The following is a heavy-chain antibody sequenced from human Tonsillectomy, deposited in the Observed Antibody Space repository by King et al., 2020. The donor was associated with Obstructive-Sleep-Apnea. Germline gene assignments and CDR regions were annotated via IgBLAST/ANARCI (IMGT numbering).Heavy chain of an antibody. D-gene: IGHD6-6*01. Sequence: VQLVESGGGVVQPGRSLRLSCAASGFTFSNYAMHWVRQAPGKGLEWVAVISYDGSNKYYADSVKGRFTISRDNSKNTLYLQMNSLRAEDTAVYYCAREGGVAALLSYYGMDVWGQGTTVTVSS. CDR1: GFTFSNYA. J-gene: IGHJ6*02. V-gene: IGHV3-30*04. CDR3: AREGGVAALLSYYGMDV. CDR2: ISYDGSNK.